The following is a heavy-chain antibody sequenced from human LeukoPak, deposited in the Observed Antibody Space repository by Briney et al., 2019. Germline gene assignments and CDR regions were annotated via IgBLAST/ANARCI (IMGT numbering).Heavy chain of an antibody. CDR3: ARAGIGLLSPSDI. D-gene: IGHD2-21*01. V-gene: IGHV4-34*01. CDR2: INHSGSS. CDR1: GGSFSGYY. J-gene: IGHJ3*02. Sequence: PSETLSLTCAVYGGSFSGYYWSWIRQPPGKGLEWIGEINHSGSSNYNPSLKSRGTISVDPSKNHFSLKLSSVTAADTAVYYCARAGIGLLSPSDIWGQGTLVTVSS.